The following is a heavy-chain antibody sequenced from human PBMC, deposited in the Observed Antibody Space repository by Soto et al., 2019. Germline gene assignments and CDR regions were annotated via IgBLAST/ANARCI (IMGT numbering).Heavy chain of an antibody. D-gene: IGHD2-2*01. V-gene: IGHV4-61*01. J-gene: IGHJ6*02. CDR1: GGSVSSGSYF. CDR2: IYYTGDT. CDR3: AREGVPTAIPPLDV. Sequence: SETLSLTCTVSGGSVSSGSYFWTWIRQPPGKGLEWIGFIYYTGDTNYNPPLKSRVSISLATSKTQFSLMLSSVTAADTAVYFSAREGVPTAIPPLDVWDQGTTVTVSS.